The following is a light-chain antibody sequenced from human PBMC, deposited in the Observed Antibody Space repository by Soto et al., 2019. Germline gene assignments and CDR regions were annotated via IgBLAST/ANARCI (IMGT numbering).Light chain of an antibody. J-gene: IGKJ1*01. CDR1: QTIGTY. CDR2: DAS. Sequence: IEVTQSPSSLAASLGDRVTITCRASQTIGTYVNWYRQKSGAXPEXLIYDASTLQSGVPSRFRGGASGTDFTLTISSLQLDDFATYYCQQSYNTPLTFGQGTKVDIK. V-gene: IGKV1-39*01. CDR3: QQSYNTPLT.